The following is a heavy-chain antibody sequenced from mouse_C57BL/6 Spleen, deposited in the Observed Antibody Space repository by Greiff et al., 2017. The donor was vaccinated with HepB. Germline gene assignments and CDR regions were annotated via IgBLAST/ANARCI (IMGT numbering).Heavy chain of an antibody. CDR2: IWTGGGT. CDR3: ARYYYGVATGTYWYFDV. Sequence: VQLQESGPGLVAPSQSLSITCTVSGFSLTSYAISWVRQPPGKGLEWLGVIWTGGGTNYNSALKSRLSISKDNSKSQVFLKMNSLQTDDTARYYCARYYYGVATGTYWYFDVWGTGTTVTVSS. J-gene: IGHJ1*03. V-gene: IGHV2-9-1*01. D-gene: IGHD1-1*01. CDR1: GFSLTSYA.